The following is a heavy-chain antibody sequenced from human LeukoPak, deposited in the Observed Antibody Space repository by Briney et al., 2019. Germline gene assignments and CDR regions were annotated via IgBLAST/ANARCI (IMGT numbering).Heavy chain of an antibody. J-gene: IGHJ4*02. CDR3: AKDMYSSSWYSIDY. CDR1: GFTFDDYA. D-gene: IGHD6-13*01. Sequence: GGSLRLSCAASGFTFDDYAMHWVRQAPGKGLEWVSGISWNSGSIGYADSVKGRFTISRDNAKNSLYLQMNSLRAEDTALYYCAKDMYSSSWYSIDYWGQGTLVTVSS. V-gene: IGHV3-9*01. CDR2: ISWNSGSI.